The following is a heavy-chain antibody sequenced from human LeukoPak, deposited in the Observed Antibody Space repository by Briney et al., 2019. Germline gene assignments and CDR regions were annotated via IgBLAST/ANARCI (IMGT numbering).Heavy chain of an antibody. CDR3: ARDLPRYSYCDY. CDR2: IWYDGSNK. J-gene: IGHJ4*02. CDR1: GFTFSSYG. D-gene: IGHD4-11*01. Sequence: GGSLRLSCAASGFTFSSYGMHWVRQAPGKGLEWVAVIWYDGSNKYYADSVKGRFTISRDNSKNTLYLQMNSLRADDAAVYCCARDLPRYSYCDYWGQGTLVTVSS. V-gene: IGHV3-33*01.